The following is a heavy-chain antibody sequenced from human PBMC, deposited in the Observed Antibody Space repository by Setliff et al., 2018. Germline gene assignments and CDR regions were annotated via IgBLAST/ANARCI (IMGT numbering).Heavy chain of an antibody. V-gene: IGHV3-33*01. Sequence: PGGSLRLSCVASGFTFSNYGMHWVRQAPGKGLEWVALIWNDGSSKFYGDSVKGRFTISRDNSKNTRYLQMDSLRAEDTAVYYCARNWVTAQHYYYGMDVWGQGTTVTVSS. CDR2: IWNDGSSK. CDR3: ARNWVTAQHYYYGMDV. D-gene: IGHD2-21*02. J-gene: IGHJ6*02. CDR1: GFTFSNYG.